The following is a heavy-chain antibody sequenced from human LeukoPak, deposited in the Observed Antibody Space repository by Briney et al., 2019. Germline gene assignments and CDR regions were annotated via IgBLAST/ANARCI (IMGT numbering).Heavy chain of an antibody. D-gene: IGHD4-17*01. J-gene: IGHJ4*02. V-gene: IGHV3-30*18. CDR2: ISYDGSNK. CDR1: GFTFSSYG. CDR3: VKDLYGDYGGGDFDY. Sequence: GRSLRLSCAASGFTFSSYGMHWVRQAPGKGLEWVAVISYDGSNKYYADSVKGRFTISRDNSKNTLYLQMNSLRAEDTAVYYCVKDLYGDYGGGDFDYWGQGTLVTVSP.